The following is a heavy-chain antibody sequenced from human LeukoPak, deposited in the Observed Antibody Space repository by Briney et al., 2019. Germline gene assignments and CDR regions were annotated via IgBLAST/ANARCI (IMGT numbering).Heavy chain of an antibody. J-gene: IGHJ4*02. CDR1: GFNFRNYG. Sequence: GGSLRLSCAASGFNFRNYGMHWVRQAPGKGLEWVAYTRDDGSKNWYGDSVKGRFTISRDNSKSTLYLQMNSLRGEDTAVYYCANGDCRGGRCSSGAYWGQGNLVTVSS. CDR3: ANGDCRGGRCSSGAY. CDR2: TRDDGSKN. D-gene: IGHD2-15*01. V-gene: IGHV3-30*02.